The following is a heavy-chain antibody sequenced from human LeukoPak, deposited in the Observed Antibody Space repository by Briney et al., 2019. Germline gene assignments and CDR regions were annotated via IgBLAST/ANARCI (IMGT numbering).Heavy chain of an antibody. CDR2: ISGSDDST. V-gene: IGHV3-23*01. CDR1: GFAFGSYA. D-gene: IGHD3-9*01. J-gene: IGHJ3*01. CDR3: SKQVDFDPADAFDV. Sequence: GGSLRLSCAASGFAFGSYAMGWVRQAPGKGLDWVSSISGSDDSTYYADSGKGRFTTSRDKSKNTLYLQMSSLRAEDTAVYYCSKQVDFDPADAFDVWGQGTMVTVSS.